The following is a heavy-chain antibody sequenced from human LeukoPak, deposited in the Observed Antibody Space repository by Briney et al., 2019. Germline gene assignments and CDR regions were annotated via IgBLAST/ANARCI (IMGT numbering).Heavy chain of an antibody. CDR2: IYYSGSS. V-gene: IGHV4-59*01. J-gene: IGHJ4*02. CDR3: ASHYGSGFDS. CDR1: VGSISSYY. D-gene: IGHD3-10*01. Sequence: SETLSLTCTVSVGSISSYYWSWIRQPPGKGLEWIGYIYYSGSSNYSPSPKSRVTMSLDTSKNQFSLKLSSVTAADTAMYYCASHYGSGFDSWGQGTLVTVSS.